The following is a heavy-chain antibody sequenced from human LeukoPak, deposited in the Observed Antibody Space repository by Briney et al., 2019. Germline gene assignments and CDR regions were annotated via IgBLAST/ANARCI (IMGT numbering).Heavy chain of an antibody. J-gene: IGHJ6*03. CDR2: INSDGTNT. V-gene: IGHV3-74*01. Sequence: HSGGSLRLSCAASEFTFSTYCMHWVRQAPGKGLVWVSRINSDGTNTDYADSVKGRFTISRDNAKNTLYMQMNSLRAEDTAVYYCARRPAWEMGDFWSGRNYYYMDVWGKGTTVTVSS. CDR1: EFTFSTYC. D-gene: IGHD3-3*01. CDR3: ARRPAWEMGDFWSGRNYYYMDV.